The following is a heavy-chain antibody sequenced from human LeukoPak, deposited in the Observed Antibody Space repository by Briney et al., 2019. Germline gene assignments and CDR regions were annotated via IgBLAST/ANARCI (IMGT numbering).Heavy chain of an antibody. Sequence: ASVKVSCKASGYTFTSYGISWVRQAPGQGLEWMGWISAYNGNTNYAQKLQGRVTITADESTSTAYMELSSLRSEDTAVYYCASRAGGGSGPNSDYWGQGTLVTVSS. V-gene: IGHV1-18*01. CDR2: ISAYNGNT. J-gene: IGHJ4*02. CDR1: GYTFTSYG. CDR3: ASRAGGGSGPNSDY. D-gene: IGHD3-10*01.